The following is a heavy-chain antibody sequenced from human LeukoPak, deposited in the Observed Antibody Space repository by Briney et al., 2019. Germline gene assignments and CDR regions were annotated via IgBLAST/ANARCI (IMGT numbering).Heavy chain of an antibody. J-gene: IGHJ6*02. CDR3: TGSSSWYYYYGMDV. CDR1: GFTFSNAW. Sequence: GGSLRLSCAASGFTFSNAWMSWVRQAAGKGLEWVGRIKSKTDGGTTDYAAPVKGRFTISRDDSKNTLYLQMNSLKTEDTAVYYCTGSSSWYYYYGMDVWGQGTTVTVSS. CDR2: IKSKTDGGTT. V-gene: IGHV3-15*01. D-gene: IGHD6-13*01.